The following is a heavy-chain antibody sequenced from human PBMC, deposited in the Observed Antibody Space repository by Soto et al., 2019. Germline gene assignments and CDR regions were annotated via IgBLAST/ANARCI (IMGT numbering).Heavy chain of an antibody. Sequence: QVQLQQWGAGLLKPSETLSLTCAVYGGSFSGYYWSWIRQPPGKGLDWIGEINHSGRTNYNPSLKSRVTISVDTSKNQFALKLSSVTAADTAVYYCARPLVPIRRVDCWGQGTLVTVSS. D-gene: IGHD3-9*01. V-gene: IGHV4-34*01. CDR1: GGSFSGYY. CDR3: ARPLVPIRRVDC. J-gene: IGHJ4*02. CDR2: INHSGRT.